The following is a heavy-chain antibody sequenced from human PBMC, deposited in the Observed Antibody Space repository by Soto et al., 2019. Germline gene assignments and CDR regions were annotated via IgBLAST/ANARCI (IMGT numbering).Heavy chain of an antibody. CDR2: ISGSGGST. CDR1: GFTFSSYA. CDR3: AKDAVPSMKDYYYMDV. V-gene: IGHV3-23*01. Sequence: GGSLRLSCAASGFTFSSYAMSWVRQAPGKGLEWVSAISGSGGSTYYADSVKGRFTISRDNSKNTLYLQMNSLRAEDTAVYYCAKDAVPSMKDYYYMDVWGKGTTVTVSS. D-gene: IGHD3-22*01. J-gene: IGHJ6*03.